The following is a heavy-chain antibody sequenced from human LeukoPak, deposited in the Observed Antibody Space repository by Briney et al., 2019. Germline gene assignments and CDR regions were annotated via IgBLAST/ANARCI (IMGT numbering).Heavy chain of an antibody. Sequence: EASVKVSCKASGYTFTGYYMHWVRQAPGQGLEWMGRIIPILGIANYAQKFQGRVTITADKSTSTAYMELSSLRSEDTAVYYCARDKIAVAAPLDYWGQGTLVTVSS. V-gene: IGHV1-69*04. J-gene: IGHJ4*02. CDR1: GYTFTGYY. D-gene: IGHD6-19*01. CDR3: ARDKIAVAAPLDY. CDR2: IIPILGIA.